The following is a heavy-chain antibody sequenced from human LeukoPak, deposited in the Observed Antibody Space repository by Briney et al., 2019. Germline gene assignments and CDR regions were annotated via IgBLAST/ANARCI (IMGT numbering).Heavy chain of an antibody. CDR2: IWFDGSNK. Sequence: GGSLRLSCVASGFTFSSYGMHWVRQAPGKGLERVAVIWFDGSNKYYADSVKGRFTISRDNSKNTLYLQMNSLRADDTAVYYCARVFELRYFDYWGQGTLVTVSS. D-gene: IGHD1-26*01. CDR1: GFTFSSYG. CDR3: ARVFELRYFDY. V-gene: IGHV3-33*01. J-gene: IGHJ4*02.